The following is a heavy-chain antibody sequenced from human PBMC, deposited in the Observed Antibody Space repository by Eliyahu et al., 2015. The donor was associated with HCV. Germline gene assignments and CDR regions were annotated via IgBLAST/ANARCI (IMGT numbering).Heavy chain of an antibody. V-gene: IGHV3-15*01. D-gene: IGHD3-10*01. CDR1: GFXXXNAW. CDR2: IKSKTDGGTT. J-gene: IGHJ4*02. Sequence: EVQLVESGGGLVKPGGSLRLSCAASGFXXXNAWRSWVRQAPGKGLEWVGRIKSKTDGGTTDYAAPVKGRFTISRDDSKNTLYLQMNSLKTEDTAVYYCTCVLLWFGEISDDFDYWGQGTLVTVSS. CDR3: TCVLLWFGEISDDFDY.